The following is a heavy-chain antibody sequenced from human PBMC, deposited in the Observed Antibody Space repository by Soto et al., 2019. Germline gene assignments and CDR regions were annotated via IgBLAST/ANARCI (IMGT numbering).Heavy chain of an antibody. CDR1: GFSLSTSGVG. J-gene: IGHJ3*02. D-gene: IGHD4-17*01. V-gene: IGHV2-5*02. Sequence: QITLKESGPTLVKPTQTLTLTCTFSGFSLSTSGVGVGWIRQPPGKALEWLALIYWDDDKRYSPSLKSRLTITKDTSKNQVVLTMTNMDPVDTATYYCAHRPSYGDYLGAFDIWGQGTMVTVSS. CDR3: AHRPSYGDYLGAFDI. CDR2: IYWDDDK.